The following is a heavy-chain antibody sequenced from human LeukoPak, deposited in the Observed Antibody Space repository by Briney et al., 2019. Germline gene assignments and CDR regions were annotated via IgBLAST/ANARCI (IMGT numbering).Heavy chain of an antibody. CDR3: AAASSYCYGMDV. J-gene: IGHJ6*02. Sequence: TAVKVSCKASGFTFSSSAMQWVRHARGQRLEWIGWIVVGSGNTNYAQKFQERVTIIREMSTGTAYLELSSLRSEDTAVYYCAAASSYCYGMDVWGRGTAVTVSS. CDR2: IVVGSGNT. CDR1: GFTFSSSA. V-gene: IGHV1-58*02.